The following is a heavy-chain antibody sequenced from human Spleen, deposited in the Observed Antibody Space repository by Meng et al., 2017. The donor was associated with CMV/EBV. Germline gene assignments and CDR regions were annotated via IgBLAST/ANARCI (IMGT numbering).Heavy chain of an antibody. Sequence: GESLKISCKGSGYSFTSYWIGWVRQMPGKGLEWMGWISAYNRYTKYAQKFQGRVTMTTDTPTNTAYMELRSLRSDDTAVYYCARASDDVGVVMSYYHYGMDVRGQGTTVTVSS. D-gene: IGHD2-2*01. J-gene: IGHJ6*02. CDR1: GYSFTSYW. CDR3: ARASDDVGVVMSYYHYGMDV. CDR2: ISAYNRYT. V-gene: IGHV1-18*04.